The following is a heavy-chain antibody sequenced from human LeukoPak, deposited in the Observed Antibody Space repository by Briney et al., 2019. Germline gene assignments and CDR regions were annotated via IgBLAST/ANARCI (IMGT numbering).Heavy chain of an antibody. CDR3: AREWWLREDY. D-gene: IGHD5-12*01. V-gene: IGHV3-11*04. CDR2: ISSSGSVK. Sequence: GGSLRLSCAASEFIFSDYYISWIRQAPGKGLEWISHISSSGSVKYFADSVKGRFTISRDNSKNTLYLQMNSLRAEDTAVYYCAREWWLREDYWGQGTLVTVSS. J-gene: IGHJ4*02. CDR1: EFIFSDYY.